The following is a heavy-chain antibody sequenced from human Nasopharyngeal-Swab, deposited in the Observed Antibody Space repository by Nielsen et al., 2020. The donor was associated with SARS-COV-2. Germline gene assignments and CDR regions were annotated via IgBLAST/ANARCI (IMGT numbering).Heavy chain of an antibody. J-gene: IGHJ6*03. Sequence: GGSLRLSCAASGFPFISYAMHWVRQAPGKGLEWVGIISCDGSNEYYADSVKGRFTISRDNSKNTLYLQMNSLTTEDTAVYYCAGGEVPAAMRGYYYYYMDVWGKGATVTVSS. V-gene: IGHV3-30-3*01. D-gene: IGHD2-2*01. CDR2: ISCDGSNE. CDR3: AGGEVPAAMRGYYYYYMDV. CDR1: GFPFISYA.